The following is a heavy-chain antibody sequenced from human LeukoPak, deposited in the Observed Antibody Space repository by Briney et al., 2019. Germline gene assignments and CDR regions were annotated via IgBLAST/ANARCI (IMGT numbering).Heavy chain of an antibody. Sequence: PSETLSLTCAVYGGSFSGDFWSWIRQSPGKGLEWIGEINHGGSTTYNPSLQSRVTMSVDTSTNQISLKMTSVTAADTAIYYCARLPSGYYYYYMDVWGKGTTVTVSS. D-gene: IGHD2-2*01. CDR2: INHGGST. V-gene: IGHV4-34*01. J-gene: IGHJ6*03. CDR3: ARLPSGYYYYYMDV. CDR1: GGSFSGDF.